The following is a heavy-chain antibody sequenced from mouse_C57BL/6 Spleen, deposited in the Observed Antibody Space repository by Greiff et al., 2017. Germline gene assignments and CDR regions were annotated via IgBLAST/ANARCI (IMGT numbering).Heavy chain of an antibody. J-gene: IGHJ4*01. V-gene: IGHV2-6*03. Sequence: VQLQESGPGLVAPSQSLSITCTVSGFSLTSYGVHWVRQPPGKGLEWLVVLRRDGSTTYNSALKSSLSISKDNSKSQVFIKMNSLQTDDTAMYYGARRGNYYAMDDWGKGTSVTVAS. D-gene: IGHD2-1*01. CDR3: ARRGNYYAMDD. CDR1: GFSLTSYG. CDR2: LRRDGST.